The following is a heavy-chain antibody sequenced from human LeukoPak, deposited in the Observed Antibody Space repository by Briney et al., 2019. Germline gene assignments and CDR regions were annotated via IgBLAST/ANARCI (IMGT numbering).Heavy chain of an antibody. J-gene: IGHJ6*02. CDR2: INHSGST. CDR3: ASSPPDRKVVPEPGVHYYYGMDV. V-gene: IGHV4-39*07. CDR1: GGSISSGGYY. Sequence: PSETLSLTCTVSGGSISSGGYYWSWIRQPPGKGLEWIGEINHSGSTNYNPSLKSRVTISVDTSKNQFSLKLSSVTAADTAVYYCASSPPDRKVVPEPGVHYYYGMDVWGQGTTVTVSS. D-gene: IGHD2-2*01.